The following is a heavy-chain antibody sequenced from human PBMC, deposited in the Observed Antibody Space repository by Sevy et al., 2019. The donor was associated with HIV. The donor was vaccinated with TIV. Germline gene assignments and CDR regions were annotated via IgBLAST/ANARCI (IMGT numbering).Heavy chain of an antibody. CDR1: GYTFTGYY. J-gene: IGHJ4*02. V-gene: IGHV1-2*02. Sequence: ASVNVSCKASGYTFTGYYMHWVRQAPGQGLEWMGWINPDSGGPNYLPKFQGRVTLTRVTSISTAYMELSRLKSDDTAVYYCVRDDRDGYFDYWGQGTLVTVSS. CDR2: INPDSGGP. CDR3: VRDDRDGYFDY.